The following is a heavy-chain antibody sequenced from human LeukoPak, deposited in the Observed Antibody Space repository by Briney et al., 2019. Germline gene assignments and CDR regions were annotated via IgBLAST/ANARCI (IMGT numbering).Heavy chain of an antibody. V-gene: IGHV3-74*01. CDR1: GFMLSSTW. CDR3: VRGSPGYSSSWHAY. Sequence: GGSLRLSCAASGFMLSSTWMHWVRQAPGKGLVWVSRINSDAASTSYADSVRGRFTISRDDAKNTMYLQMNSLRAEDTAMYYCVRGSPGYSSSWHAYWGQGTLVTVSS. CDR2: INSDAAST. D-gene: IGHD6-13*01. J-gene: IGHJ4*02.